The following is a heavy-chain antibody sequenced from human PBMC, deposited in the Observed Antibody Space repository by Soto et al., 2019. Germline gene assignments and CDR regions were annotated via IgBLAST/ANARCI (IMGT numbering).Heavy chain of an antibody. CDR2: INRDGGST. D-gene: IGHD4-17*01. CDR3: ARAPGFYGDFFDY. CDR1: GFPFDDYG. V-gene: IGHV3-20*04. J-gene: IGHJ4*02. Sequence: EVQLVESGGGVVRPGGSLRLSCAAFGFPFDDYGMSWVRQAPGKGLEWVSGINRDGGSTGYADSVKGRFTISRDNAKSSLYLQMNSLRAEDTAFYYCARAPGFYGDFFDYWGQGTLVTVSS.